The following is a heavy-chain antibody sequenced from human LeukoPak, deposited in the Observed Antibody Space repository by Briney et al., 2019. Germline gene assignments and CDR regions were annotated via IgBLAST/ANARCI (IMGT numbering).Heavy chain of an antibody. CDR2: ISSSSATI. V-gene: IGHV3-48*01. CDR3: ARDRHVPGLYYYYMDV. CDR1: GFSFSAYN. J-gene: IGHJ6*03. D-gene: IGHD6-6*01. Sequence: GGSLRLSCEGSGFSFSAYNMNWVRQAPGRGLESISYISSSSATIFYANSVKGRFTISRDNAKNSLYLQMNSLRPEDTAVYFCARDRHVPGLYYYYMDVWGKGTTVTVSS.